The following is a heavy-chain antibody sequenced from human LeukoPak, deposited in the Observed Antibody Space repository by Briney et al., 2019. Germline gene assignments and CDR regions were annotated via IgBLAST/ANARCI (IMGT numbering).Heavy chain of an antibody. V-gene: IGHV4-39*01. J-gene: IGHJ5*02. CDR2: IYYSGNT. D-gene: IGHD2-2*01. Sequence: PSETLSLTCTVSGVSISSSNSYWGWIRQPPGKGLEWIGSIYYSGNTYYNASLKSQVSISIDTSKNQFSLRLTSVTAADTAVYYCARTTEDCSSTSCYQYWFDPWGQGTLVTVSS. CDR3: ARTTEDCSSTSCYQYWFDP. CDR1: GVSISSSNSY.